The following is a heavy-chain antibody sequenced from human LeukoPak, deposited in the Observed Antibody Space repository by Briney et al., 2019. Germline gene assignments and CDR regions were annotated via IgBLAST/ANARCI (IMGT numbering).Heavy chain of an antibody. J-gene: IGHJ5*02. V-gene: IGHV3-23*01. Sequence: PGGSLRLSCAASGYTFNIYAMCWVPDSPGKGGVCVSDISGSGGGKNYADSVKGRFTISRYNFKDTLYLQMNTLRVEDTAVYYRAKSASGRPYNPFDPWGQGTLVTVSS. CDR1: GYTFNIYA. CDR3: AKSASGRPYNPFDP. CDR2: ISGSGGGK. D-gene: IGHD3-10*01.